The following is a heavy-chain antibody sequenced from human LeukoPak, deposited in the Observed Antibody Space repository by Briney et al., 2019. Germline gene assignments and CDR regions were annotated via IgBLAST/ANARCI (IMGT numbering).Heavy chain of an antibody. J-gene: IGHJ4*02. CDR1: GGSISSYY. CDR3: ARGSRSVSSPDY. D-gene: IGHD6-13*01. V-gene: IGHV4-59*01. CDR2: IYYSGST. Sequence: SETLSLTCTVSGGSISSYYWSWIRQPPGKGLEWIGYIYYSGSTNYNPSLKSRVTISVDTSKNQFSLKLSSVTAADTAVYYCARGSRSVSSPDYWGQGTLVTVSS.